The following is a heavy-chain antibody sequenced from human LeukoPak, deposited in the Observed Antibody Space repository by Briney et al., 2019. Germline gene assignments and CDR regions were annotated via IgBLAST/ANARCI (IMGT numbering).Heavy chain of an antibody. V-gene: IGHV3-48*01. CDR1: GLAFSTYS. D-gene: IGHD2-15*01. Sequence: GGSLRLSCGASGLAFSTYSMNWVRQAPGKGLEWVSYISSDSGARYYADSVKGRFTISRDNAKNSLYLQMNSLRAEDTAVYYCARATQPGFDPWGQGTLVTVSS. CDR3: ARATQPGFDP. J-gene: IGHJ5*02. CDR2: ISSDSGAR.